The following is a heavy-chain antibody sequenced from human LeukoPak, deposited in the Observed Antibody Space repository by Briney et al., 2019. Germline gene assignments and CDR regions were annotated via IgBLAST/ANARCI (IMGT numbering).Heavy chain of an antibody. V-gene: IGHV4-59*01. Sequence: RPSETLSLTCTVSGGSISSYYWSWIRQPPGRGLEWIGYIYYSGSTNYNPSLKSRATISVDTSKNQSSLKLSSVTAADTAVYYCARDVRHYYYMDVWGKGTTVTVSS. J-gene: IGHJ6*03. CDR1: GGSISSYY. CDR2: IYYSGST. CDR3: ARDVRHYYYMDV.